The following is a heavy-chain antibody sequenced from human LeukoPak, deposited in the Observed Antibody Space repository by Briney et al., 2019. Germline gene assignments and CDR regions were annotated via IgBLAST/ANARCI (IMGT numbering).Heavy chain of an antibody. CDR3: ARLIPGRLVVDY. CDR1: GFTFSNYW. J-gene: IGHJ4*02. Sequence: PGGSLRLSCAASGFTFSNYWMTWVRQAPGKGLEWVANIKQDESERYYVDSVKGRFTISRDNAKNSLYLQMNSLRAEDTAMYYCARLIPGRLVVDYWGQGTLVTVSS. V-gene: IGHV3-7*01. D-gene: IGHD3-10*01. CDR2: IKQDESER.